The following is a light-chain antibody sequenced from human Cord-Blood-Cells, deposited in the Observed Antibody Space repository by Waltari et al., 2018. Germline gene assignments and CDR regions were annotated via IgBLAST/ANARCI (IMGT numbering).Light chain of an antibody. V-gene: IGLV1-36*01. J-gene: IGLJ2*01. CDR3: AAWDDSLNGVV. CDR2: YDD. Sequence: QSVLTQPPSVSEAPRQRVTISCSGSSSNIGNNAVHWYQQLPGKAPKLLIYYDDLLPSGVSDRFSGSKSGTSASLAISGRQSEDEADDYCAAWDDSLNGVVFGGGTKLTVL. CDR1: SSNIGNNA.